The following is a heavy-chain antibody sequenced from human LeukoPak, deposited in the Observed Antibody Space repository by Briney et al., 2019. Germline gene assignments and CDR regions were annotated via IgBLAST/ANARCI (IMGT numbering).Heavy chain of an antibody. J-gene: IGHJ4*02. D-gene: IGHD2-15*01. Sequence: GGSLRLSCAASGFTFSTYGMHWVRQAPGKGLEWVAVIWYDGSHQYYADSVKGRFTISRDNSKNTLDLQMNSLRVEDTAVYFCAKDKDTPATAQPQRGYFESWGQGTLVTVSS. CDR2: IWYDGSHQ. CDR1: GFTFSTYG. CDR3: AKDKDTPATAQPQRGYFES. V-gene: IGHV3-33*06.